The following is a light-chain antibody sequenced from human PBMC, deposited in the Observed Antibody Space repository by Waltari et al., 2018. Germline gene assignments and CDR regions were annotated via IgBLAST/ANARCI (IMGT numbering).Light chain of an antibody. V-gene: IGKV1-33*01. J-gene: IGKJ2*01. CDR2: DAS. CDR1: QDISNH. CDR3: QQYDHPPYT. Sequence: SSQSASVGDRVTLTCQASQDISNHLNWYQHKAGKAPNLLIYDASTLEAGVPSRFSGSGSGTAFTLTISSLQPEDIATYYCQQYDHPPYTFGKGTKLDI.